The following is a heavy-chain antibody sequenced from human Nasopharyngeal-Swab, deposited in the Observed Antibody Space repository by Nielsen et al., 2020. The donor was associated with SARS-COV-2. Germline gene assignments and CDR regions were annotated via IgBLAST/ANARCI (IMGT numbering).Heavy chain of an antibody. V-gene: IGHV4-4*02. Sequence: SETLSLTCDFSGGSIRSSNWWTWVRQPPGKGLEWIGEIYHGGNTNYNPSLTSRVSISVDKSKNQFSLELTSVTATDTAVYYCAGDRETYYYDSSGYPIQLNPNWYFDLWGRGTLVTVSS. J-gene: IGHJ2*01. CDR3: AGDRETYYYDSSGYPIQLNPNWYFDL. CDR2: IYHGGNT. CDR1: GGSIRSSNW. D-gene: IGHD3-22*01.